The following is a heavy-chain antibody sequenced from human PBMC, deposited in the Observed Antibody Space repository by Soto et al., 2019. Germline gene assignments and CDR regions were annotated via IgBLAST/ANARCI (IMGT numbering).Heavy chain of an antibody. V-gene: IGHV1-2*04. J-gene: IGHJ6*02. CDR3: ARAYRYSYGFGYYYYGMDV. CDR1: GYIFTGYF. CDR2: INPNTSAT. Sequence: GASVKVSCKASGYIFTGYFIQWPRQAPGQGLEWMGWINPNTSATNYAQKFQGWVTMTRDTSISTAYMELSRLRSDDTAVYYCARAYRYSYGFGYYYYGMDVWGQGTTVTVSS. D-gene: IGHD5-18*01.